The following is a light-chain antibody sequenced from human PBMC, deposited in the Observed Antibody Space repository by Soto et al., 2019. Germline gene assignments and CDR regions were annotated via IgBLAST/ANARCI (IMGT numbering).Light chain of an antibody. J-gene: IGKJ5*01. CDR2: LGS. V-gene: IGKV2-28*01. CDR3: MQPLQTLIT. CDR1: QSLTHSSGYNY. Sequence: EIVLTQSPLSLSVSPGEPASISCRSSQSLTHSSGYNYLDWYLLKPGQPPQLLIYLGSNRGSGVPDRFSGSGSGTDYTLTISRVGTEDAGVYFCMQPLQTLITFGQGTRLEIQ.